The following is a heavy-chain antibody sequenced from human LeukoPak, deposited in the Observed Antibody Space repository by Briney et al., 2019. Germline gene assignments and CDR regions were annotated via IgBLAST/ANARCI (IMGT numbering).Heavy chain of an antibody. CDR3: TTGDPISMIVPDPYYFDY. CDR1: GSTFNKAW. J-gene: IGHJ4*02. CDR2: TKSKTDGGTT. Sequence: PAGPLTLSCAASGSTFNKAWMSWVPQAPPNGLQWIDRTKSKTDGGTTHYAAPVKSRSIISRDDSRKTLYLQMNSLKTQDTAVYYCTTGDPISMIVPDPYYFDYWGPGTLVTVSS. V-gene: IGHV3-15*01. D-gene: IGHD3-22*01.